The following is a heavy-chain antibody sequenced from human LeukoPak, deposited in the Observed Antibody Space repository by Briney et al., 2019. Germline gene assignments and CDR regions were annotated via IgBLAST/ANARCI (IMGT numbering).Heavy chain of an antibody. D-gene: IGHD3-16*01. V-gene: IGHV3-74*01. Sequence: GSLRLSCVGSGFSLSDYWMHWVRQTPGKGLMWVSRITSDGSTTWYADSVKGRFTVSRDNAKNTLFLEMNSLRDEDTAVYYCAGDYIWGRLFWGQGTLVTVSS. CDR2: ITSDGSTT. CDR1: GFSLSDYW. J-gene: IGHJ4*01. CDR3: AGDYIWGRLF.